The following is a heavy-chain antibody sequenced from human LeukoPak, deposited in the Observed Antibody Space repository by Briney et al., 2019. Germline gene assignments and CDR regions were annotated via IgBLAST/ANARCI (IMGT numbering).Heavy chain of an antibody. V-gene: IGHV3-48*02. Sequence: GGSLRLSCAASGFTFTNYDMSWVRQAPGKGLEWVSYISSSSIQYADSVKGRFTISRDNAKNSLSLQMNSLRDDDTAVYYCARDLNWGFDYWGQGTLVTVSS. CDR2: ISSSSI. D-gene: IGHD7-27*01. CDR1: GFTFTNYD. J-gene: IGHJ4*02. CDR3: ARDLNWGFDY.